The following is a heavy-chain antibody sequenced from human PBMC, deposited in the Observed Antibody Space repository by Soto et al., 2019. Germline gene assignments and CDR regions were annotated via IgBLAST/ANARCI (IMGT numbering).Heavy chain of an antibody. CDR2: IRSKANSYAT. CDR3: TRPGAMVRGVSSDY. V-gene: IGHV3-73*01. D-gene: IGHD3-10*01. CDR1: GFTFSGSA. Sequence: EVQLVESGGGLVQPGGSLKLSCAASGFTFSGSAMHWVRQASGKGLEWVGRIRSKANSYATAYAASVKGRFTISRDDSKNTAYLQMNSLKTEDTAVYYCTRPGAMVRGVSSDYWGQGTLVTVSS. J-gene: IGHJ4*02.